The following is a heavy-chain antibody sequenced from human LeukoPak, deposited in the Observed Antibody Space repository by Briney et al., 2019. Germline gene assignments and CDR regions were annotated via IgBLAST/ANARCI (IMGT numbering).Heavy chain of an antibody. Sequence: PSETLSLTCAVSGGSISSYYWSWIRQPPGKGLEWIGYIYYSGSTNYNPSLKSRVTISVDTSKNQFSLKLSSVTAADTAVYYCARDNCSGGSCYPDYWGQGTLVTVSS. V-gene: IGHV4-59*01. CDR2: IYYSGST. CDR3: ARDNCSGGSCYPDY. CDR1: GGSISSYY. D-gene: IGHD2-15*01. J-gene: IGHJ4*02.